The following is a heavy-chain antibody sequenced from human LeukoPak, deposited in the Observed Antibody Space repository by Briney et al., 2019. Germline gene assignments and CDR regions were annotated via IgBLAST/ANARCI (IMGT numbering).Heavy chain of an antibody. CDR1: GGSISSGAYY. J-gene: IGHJ5*02. V-gene: IGHV4-30-4*01. D-gene: IGHD3-22*01. CDR3: ARPYYYDSRIDP. Sequence: PSETLSLTCTVSGGSISSGAYYWSWIRPPPGQGLEWIAYRYYSGSTYYNPSLKSRVTMSADTSKNQLSLKLSSVTAADTAVYYCARPYYYDSRIDPWGQGILVTVSS. CDR2: RYYSGST.